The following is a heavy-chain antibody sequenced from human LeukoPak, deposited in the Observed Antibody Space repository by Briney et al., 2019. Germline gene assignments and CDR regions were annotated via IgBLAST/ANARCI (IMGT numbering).Heavy chain of an antibody. D-gene: IGHD6-19*01. V-gene: IGHV3-21*01. CDR1: GFGLRSYT. J-gene: IGHJ5*01. Sequence: GGSLRLSCAASGFGLRSYTVTWVRQAPGKGLEWFSSISSTGAYIFYADSVKGRFSISRDNANNIVYLQMNSLTDEDTAVYYCARVAVAGAAGGFDSWGQGTMVTVSS. CDR2: ISSTGAYI. CDR3: ARVAVAGAAGGFDS.